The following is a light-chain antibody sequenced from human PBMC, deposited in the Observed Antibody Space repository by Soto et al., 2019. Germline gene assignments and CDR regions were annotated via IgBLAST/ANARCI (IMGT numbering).Light chain of an antibody. CDR3: QSYDSSLSGSV. J-gene: IGLJ2*01. Sequence: QLVLTQPPSVSGAPGQGVTISCTGSSSNIGAGYDVHWYQQLPGTAPKLLIYANSNRPSGVPDRFSGSTSGTSASLAITGLQAEDEADYYCQSYDSSLSGSVFGGGTKLTVL. CDR2: ANS. V-gene: IGLV1-40*01. CDR1: SSNIGAGYD.